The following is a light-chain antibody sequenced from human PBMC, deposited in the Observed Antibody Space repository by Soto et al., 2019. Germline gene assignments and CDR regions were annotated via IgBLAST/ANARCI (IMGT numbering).Light chain of an antibody. CDR1: QGISPD. CDR2: AAS. V-gene: IGKV1-9*01. J-gene: IGKJ3*01. CDR3: QQLNSYPRT. Sequence: IQLTQSPSSLSASVGDRVTITCRASQGISPDLAWYQRKPGKAPKLLIYAASALQSGVPSRFSGSGSGTDFTLTISSLQPEDFSTYYCQQLNSYPRTFGRGTKVDI.